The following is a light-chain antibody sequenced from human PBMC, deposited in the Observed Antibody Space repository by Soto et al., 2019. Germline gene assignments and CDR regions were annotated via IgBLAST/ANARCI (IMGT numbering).Light chain of an antibody. CDR1: QTTNTW. Sequence: DIQMTQFPSTLSASVGDRVTITCRASQTTNTWLAWYQQKPGTAPKLLIYDASSLEGGVPSRFSASGSGTEFTLHSSSLQPDDLATYYCQQYISYPYTFGQGTKVQIK. J-gene: IGKJ2*01. V-gene: IGKV1-5*01. CDR3: QQYISYPYT. CDR2: DAS.